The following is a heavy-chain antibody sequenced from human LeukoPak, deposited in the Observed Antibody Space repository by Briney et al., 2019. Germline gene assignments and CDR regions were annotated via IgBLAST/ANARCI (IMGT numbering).Heavy chain of an antibody. CDR2: MNPNSGNT. CDR1: GYTFTSYD. Sequence: ASVKVSCKASGYTFTSYDINWVRQATGQGLEWMGWMNPNSGNTGYAQKFQGRVTMTRNTSISAAYMELSSLRSEDTAVYYCARGGYSTPASDPWGQGTLVTVSS. CDR3: ARGGYSTPASDP. J-gene: IGHJ5*02. V-gene: IGHV1-8*01. D-gene: IGHD3-22*01.